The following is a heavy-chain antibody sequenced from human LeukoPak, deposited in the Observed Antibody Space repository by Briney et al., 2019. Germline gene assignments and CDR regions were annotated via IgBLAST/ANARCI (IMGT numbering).Heavy chain of an antibody. V-gene: IGHV3-30-3*01. J-gene: IGHJ4*02. CDR1: GFTFSSYA. CDR3: ARDLSLYSSSSIDY. Sequence: PGGSLRLSCAASGFTFSSYAMHWVRQAPGKGLEWVAVISYDGSNKYYADSVKGRFTISRDNSKNTLYLQMNSLRAEDTAVYYCARDLSLYSSSSIDYWGQGTLVTVSS. D-gene: IGHD6-6*01. CDR2: ISYDGSNK.